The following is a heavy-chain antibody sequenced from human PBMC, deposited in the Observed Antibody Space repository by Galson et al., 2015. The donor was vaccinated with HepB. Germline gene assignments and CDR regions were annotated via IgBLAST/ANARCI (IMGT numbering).Heavy chain of an antibody. CDR2: IIPIFGTA. J-gene: IGHJ6*03. CDR3: ARDGWAVTTQVYYYYYMDV. CDR1: GGTFSSYA. D-gene: IGHD4-17*01. V-gene: IGHV1-69*13. Sequence: SVKVSCKASGGTFSSYAISWVRQAPGQGLEWMGGIIPIFGTANYAQKFQGRVTITADESTSTAYMELSSLRSEDTAVYYCARDGWAVTTQVYYYYYMDVWGKGTTVTVSS.